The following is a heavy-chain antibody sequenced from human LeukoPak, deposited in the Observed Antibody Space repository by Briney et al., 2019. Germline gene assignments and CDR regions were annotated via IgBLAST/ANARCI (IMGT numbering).Heavy chain of an antibody. Sequence: SETLSLTCAVYGGSFSGYYWSWIRQPPGKGLEWIGEINHSGGTNYNPSLKSRVTISVDTSKNQFSLKLSSVTAADTAVYYCASVVVPAARNNYYYYYYMDVWGKGTTVTVSS. V-gene: IGHV4-34*01. CDR2: INHSGGT. J-gene: IGHJ6*03. D-gene: IGHD2-2*01. CDR3: ASVVVPAARNNYYYYYYMDV. CDR1: GGSFSGYY.